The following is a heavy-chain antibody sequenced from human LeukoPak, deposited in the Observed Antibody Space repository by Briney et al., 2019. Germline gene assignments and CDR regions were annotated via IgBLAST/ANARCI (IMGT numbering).Heavy chain of an antibody. CDR1: GLTFSNYA. CDR3: VRGAYSSSWLNFDY. V-gene: IGHV3-23*01. D-gene: IGHD6-13*01. J-gene: IGHJ4*02. CDR2: ISGSGGST. Sequence: GGSLRLSCAASGLTFSNYAMSWVRQAPGKGLEWVSTISGSGGSTYYADSVKGQFTISRDNSKNTLYLQMNSLRAEDTAVYYCVRGAYSSSWLNFDYWGQGTLVTVSS.